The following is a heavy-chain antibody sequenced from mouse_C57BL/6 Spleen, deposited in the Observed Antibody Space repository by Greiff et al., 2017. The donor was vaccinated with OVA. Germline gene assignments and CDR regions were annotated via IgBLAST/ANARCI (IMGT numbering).Heavy chain of an antibody. D-gene: IGHD2-4*01. Sequence: ESGPGLVKPSQSLSLTCSVTGYSITSGYYWNWIRQFPGNKLEWMGYISYDGSNNYNPSLKNRISITRDTSQNQFFLKLNSVTTEDTATYYCAREDDYDGFAYWGQGTLVTVSA. V-gene: IGHV3-6*01. CDR3: AREDDYDGFAY. CDR2: ISYDGSN. CDR1: GYSITSGYY. J-gene: IGHJ3*01.